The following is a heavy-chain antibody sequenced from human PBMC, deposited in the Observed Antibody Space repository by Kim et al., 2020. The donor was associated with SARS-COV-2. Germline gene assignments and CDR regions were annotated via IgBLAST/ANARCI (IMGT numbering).Heavy chain of an antibody. CDR2: ISSDGRIT. CDR1: GLSSSSYW. D-gene: IGHD3-10*02. CDR3: ARGMFRSGFDV. V-gene: IGHV3-74*01. Sequence: GGSLRLSCAAAGLSSSSYWINWVRQPPGKGLEWVSRISSDGRITHYADSVKGRFTMSRDSAENTVFLQMNSLGAEDTAVYYCARGMFRSGFDVWGQGTTVSVSS. J-gene: IGHJ6*02.